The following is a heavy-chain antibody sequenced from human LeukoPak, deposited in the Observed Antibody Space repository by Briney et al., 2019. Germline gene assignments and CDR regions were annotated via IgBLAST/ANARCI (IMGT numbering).Heavy chain of an antibody. Sequence: GGSLRLSCAASGFSVRDYAMHWVRQAPGKGLEWVAVMSYDETYKNYAEAVKGRFTISRDDSKNTLFLQMSSLRPEDTAVYYCARDFGVIRRSWGQGTLVSVSS. CDR2: MSYDETYK. D-gene: IGHD3-3*01. J-gene: IGHJ5*02. CDR1: GFSVRDYA. CDR3: ARDFGVIRRS. V-gene: IGHV3-30-3*01.